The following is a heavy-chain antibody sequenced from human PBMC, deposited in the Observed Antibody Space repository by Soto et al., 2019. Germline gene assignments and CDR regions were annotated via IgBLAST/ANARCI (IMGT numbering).Heavy chain of an antibody. Sequence: EVQLVESGGGLVQPGGSLTLSCEASGFTFSGSTIHWVRKASGKGLEWVGRIRSKAYDYATAYNGSLRGRFNISRDDSKNTAFFQMSSLETDDTAVYYWTRHGAYDFCSGSFDAWGQGTLVTVSS. J-gene: IGHJ5*02. CDR2: IRSKAYDYAT. CDR1: GFTFSGST. CDR3: TRHGAYDFCSGSFDA. D-gene: IGHD3-3*01. V-gene: IGHV3-73*02.